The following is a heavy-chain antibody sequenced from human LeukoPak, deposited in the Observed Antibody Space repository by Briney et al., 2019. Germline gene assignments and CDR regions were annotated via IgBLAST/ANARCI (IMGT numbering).Heavy chain of an antibody. D-gene: IGHD2-15*01. CDR1: GGSISSADNY. CDR3: ARCYGTLFDY. V-gene: IGHV4-30-4*01. CDR2: IYHSGNT. Sequence: PSETLSLTCTVSGGSISSADNYWSWLRQPPGKGLEWIGYIYHSGNTYYNPSLKSRVTISVDTSKNQFSLKLSSVTAADTAVYYCARCYGTLFDYWGQGTLATVSS. J-gene: IGHJ4*02.